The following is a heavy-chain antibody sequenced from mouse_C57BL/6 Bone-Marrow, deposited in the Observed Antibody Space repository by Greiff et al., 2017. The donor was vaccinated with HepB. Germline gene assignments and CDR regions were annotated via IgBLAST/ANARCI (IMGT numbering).Heavy chain of an antibody. CDR1: GFTFSDYG. CDR3: AERDFDV. V-gene: IGHV5-17*01. CDR2: ISSGSSTI. J-gene: IGHJ1*03. Sequence: EVKLMESGGGLVKPGGSLKLSCAASGFTFSDYGMHWVRQAPEKGLEWVAYISSGSSTIYYADTVKGRFTISRDNAKNTLFLQMTSLRSEDTAMYYCAERDFDVWGTGTTVTVSS.